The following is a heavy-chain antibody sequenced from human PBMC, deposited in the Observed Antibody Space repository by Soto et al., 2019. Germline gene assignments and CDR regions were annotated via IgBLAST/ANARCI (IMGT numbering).Heavy chain of an antibody. V-gene: IGHV4-34*01. CDR2: IDHSGST. CDR1: RGSFNAYS. Sequence: SETLSLTCAVHRGSFNAYSWTWIRQPPGKGLEWIGEIDHSGSTTYNPSLKSRIIMSVDTSKNQFSLNVSSMTAADTAVYCCARGLRYSGMDVWGQGTTVTVSS. J-gene: IGHJ6*02. CDR3: ARGLRYSGMDV.